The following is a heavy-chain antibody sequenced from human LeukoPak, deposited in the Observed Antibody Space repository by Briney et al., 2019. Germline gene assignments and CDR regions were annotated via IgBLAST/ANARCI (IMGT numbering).Heavy chain of an antibody. V-gene: IGHV4-34*01. J-gene: IGHJ6*03. Sequence: SEALSLTCAVYGGSFSGYYWRWIRQPPGKGLEWIGEINHSGSTNYNPSLKRRVTISVDTSKNQFSLTLSSVTAANTAVYYCARARYYYDSSGYYYYYYYMDVWGKGTTVTVSS. CDR2: INHSGST. D-gene: IGHD3-22*01. CDR3: ARARYYYDSSGYYYYYYYMDV. CDR1: GGSFSGYY.